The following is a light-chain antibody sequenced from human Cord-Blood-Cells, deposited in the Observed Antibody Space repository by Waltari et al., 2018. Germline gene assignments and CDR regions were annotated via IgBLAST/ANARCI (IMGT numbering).Light chain of an antibody. V-gene: IGLV2-23*02. CDR1: SSAVGSSNL. J-gene: IGLJ1*01. CDR2: EVS. Sequence: QSALTQPASVSGSPGQSIPIPCTGTSSAVGSSNLVPWYQQHPGKAPKLMIYEVSKRPSGVSNRFSGSKSGNTASLTISGLQAEDEADYYCCSYAGSSTYVFGTGTKVTVL. CDR3: CSYAGSSTYV.